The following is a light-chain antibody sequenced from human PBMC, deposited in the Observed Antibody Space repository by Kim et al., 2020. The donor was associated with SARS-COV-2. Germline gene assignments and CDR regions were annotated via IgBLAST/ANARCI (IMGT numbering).Light chain of an antibody. CDR3: MQALQTPPT. CDR2: LGS. Sequence: DIVMTQSPLSLPVTPGEPASISCRSSQSLLHSNGYNYLDWYLQKPGQSPQLLIYLGSNRASGVPDRLSGSGSGTDFTLKISRVEAEDVAVYYCMQALQTPPTFGQGTKLEI. CDR1: QSLLHSNGYNY. V-gene: IGKV2-28*01. J-gene: IGKJ2*01.